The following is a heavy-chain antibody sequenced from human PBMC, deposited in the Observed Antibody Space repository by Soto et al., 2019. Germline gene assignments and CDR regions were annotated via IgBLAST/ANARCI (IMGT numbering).Heavy chain of an antibody. CDR3: ARDSSGYYAFDY. Sequence: GGSLRLSCAASGFTVSNTYMSWVRQAPGKGLEWVSVIYGGGTTYHADSVKGRFSSSRDNSKNTLYLQMNSLRAEDTAVYYCARDSSGYYAFDYWGQGTLVTVSS. CDR1: GFTVSNTY. CDR2: IYGGGTT. D-gene: IGHD3-22*01. V-gene: IGHV3-66*01. J-gene: IGHJ4*02.